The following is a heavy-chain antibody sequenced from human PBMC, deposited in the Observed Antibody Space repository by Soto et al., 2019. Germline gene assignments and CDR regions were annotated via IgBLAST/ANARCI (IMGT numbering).Heavy chain of an antibody. CDR2: ILVGSGQT. CDR1: GATFTIST. CDR3: AAISSGYYRVFDY. D-gene: IGHD3-22*01. Sequence: SVKVSCKASGATFTISTVNWVRQARGQPPEWIGWILVGSGQTNSAQKFQGRVAITRDMSTYTAYLELNSLRSDDSAVYYCAAISSGYYRVFDYWGQGTPVTVSS. V-gene: IGHV1-58*01. J-gene: IGHJ4*02.